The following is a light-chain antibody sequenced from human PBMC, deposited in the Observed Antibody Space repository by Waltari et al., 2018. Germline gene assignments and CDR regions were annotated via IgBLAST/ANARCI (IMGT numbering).Light chain of an antibody. CDR1: QPISSF. CDR3: QQANSFPPLT. J-gene: IGKJ4*01. V-gene: IGKV1-12*01. CDR2: AAF. Sequence: DIQMTQSPSSVSASVGDRVTITCWASQPISSFLSWYQQKPGKAPKLLIYAAFSLQSGVPLRFRGSGSGTDFTLTISSLQPEDSAIYFCQQANSFPPLTFGGGTKVEIK.